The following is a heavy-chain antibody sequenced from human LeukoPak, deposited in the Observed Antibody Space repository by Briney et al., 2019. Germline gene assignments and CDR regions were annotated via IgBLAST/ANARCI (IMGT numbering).Heavy chain of an antibody. D-gene: IGHD1-1*01. J-gene: IGHJ4*02. CDR1: GGSITNYW. CDR3: ARVGDWNDLVY. CDR2: IYYSGSTT. V-gene: IGHV4-59*01. Sequence: SETLSLTCTVSGGSITNYWWSWIRQPPRGGLEWIGYIYYSGSTTNYNPSLRGRATISVDASKNQFSLRLRSVTAADTAVYYCARVGDWNDLVYWGQGTLVSVSS.